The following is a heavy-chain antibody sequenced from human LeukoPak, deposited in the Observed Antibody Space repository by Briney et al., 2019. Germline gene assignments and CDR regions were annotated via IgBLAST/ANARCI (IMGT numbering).Heavy chain of an antibody. D-gene: IGHD2-21*02. CDR3: ARVREASKGVTGALDY. CDR1: GFTFSSYA. CDR2: ISYDGSNK. J-gene: IGHJ4*02. V-gene: IGHV3-30-3*01. Sequence: GGSLRLSCAASGFTFSSYAMYWVRQAPGKGLEWVAVISYDGSNKYYADSVKGRFTISRDNSKNTLYLQMNSLRAEDTAVYYCARVREASKGVTGALDYWGQGTLVTVSS.